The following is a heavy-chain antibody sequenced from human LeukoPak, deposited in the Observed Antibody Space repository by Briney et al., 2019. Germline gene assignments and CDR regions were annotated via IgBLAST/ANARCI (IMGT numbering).Heavy chain of an antibody. CDR3: ARRGVVPAARGQFDY. Sequence: SETLSLTCQVYGGSFSGYYWSWIRLPPGKGLEWIGEINHSGSTNYYPSLKSRVTISVDTSKNQFSLKLSSVTAADTAVYYCARRGVVPAARGQFDYWGQGTLVTVSS. D-gene: IGHD2-2*01. V-gene: IGHV4-34*01. CDR2: INHSGST. J-gene: IGHJ4*02. CDR1: GGSFSGYY.